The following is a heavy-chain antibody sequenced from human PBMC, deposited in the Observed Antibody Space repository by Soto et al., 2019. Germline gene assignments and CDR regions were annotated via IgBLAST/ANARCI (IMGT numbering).Heavy chain of an antibody. CDR1: WFTFTVYS. V-gene: IGHV3-21*06. CDR2: ISSTTNYI. CDR3: ARESEDLTSNFDY. J-gene: IGHJ4*02. Sequence: LXLSCAASWFTFTVYSMNWVRQAPGKGLEWVSSISSTTNYIYYGDSMKGRFTISRDNAKNSLYLEMNSLRAEDTAVYYCARESEDLTSNFDYWGQGTLVTVSS.